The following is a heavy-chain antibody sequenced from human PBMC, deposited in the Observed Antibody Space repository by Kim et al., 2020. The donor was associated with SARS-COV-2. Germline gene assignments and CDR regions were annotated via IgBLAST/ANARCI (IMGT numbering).Heavy chain of an antibody. CDR3: AKSITWELLLDYYDYGKDV. V-gene: IGHV3-23*01. D-gene: IGHD1-26*01. Sequence: GRFTISRDNSKNTLYLQMNSLRAEDTAVYYCAKSITWELLLDYYDYGKDVWGQGTTVTVSS. J-gene: IGHJ6*02.